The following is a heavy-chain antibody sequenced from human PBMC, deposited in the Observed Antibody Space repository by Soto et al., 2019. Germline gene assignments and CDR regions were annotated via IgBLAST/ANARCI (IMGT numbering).Heavy chain of an antibody. V-gene: IGHV3-72*01. D-gene: IGHD3-3*01. J-gene: IGHJ6*04. Sequence: EVQLVESGGGLVQPGGSLRLSCAASGFTFSDHYMDWVRQAPGKGLEWLGRTRNKANSYTTEYAAYVKGRFIISRDDSRNSLYLQMNSLKTEDTAGDYCARISPFEGMDVWGKGTTVTVSS. CDR3: ARISPFEGMDV. CDR2: TRNKANSYTT. CDR1: GFTFSDHY.